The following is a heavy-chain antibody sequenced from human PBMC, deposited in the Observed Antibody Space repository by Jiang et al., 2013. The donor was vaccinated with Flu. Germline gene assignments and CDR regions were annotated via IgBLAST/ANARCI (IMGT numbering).Heavy chain of an antibody. Sequence: GSGLVKPSETLSLTCTVSGGSISSSSYYWGWIRQPPGKGLEWIGSIYYSGSTYYNPSLKSRVTISVDTSKNQFSLKLSSVTAADTAVYYCARMGWGSSWYFWGQGTLVTVSS. D-gene: IGHD6-13*01. CDR2: IYYSGST. CDR1: GGSISSSSYY. CDR3: ARMGWGSSWYF. V-gene: IGHV4-39*01. J-gene: IGHJ4*02.